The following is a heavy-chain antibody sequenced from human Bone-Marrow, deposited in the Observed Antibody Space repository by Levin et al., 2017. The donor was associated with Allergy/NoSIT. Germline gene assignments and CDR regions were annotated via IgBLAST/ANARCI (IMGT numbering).Heavy chain of an antibody. CDR2: IKGDGSDT. CDR1: GFTFSSHW. D-gene: IGHD4-23*01. J-gene: IGHJ4*02. CDR3: ARDGPAAVDFDY. V-gene: IGHV3-7*01. Sequence: ASVKVSCVASGFTFSSHWMIWVRQAPGKGLEWVANIKGDGSDTSYEDSVKGRFTVSRDNAKNSLYLQMNSLRAEDTAVYYCARDGPAAVDFDYWGQGTLVTVSS.